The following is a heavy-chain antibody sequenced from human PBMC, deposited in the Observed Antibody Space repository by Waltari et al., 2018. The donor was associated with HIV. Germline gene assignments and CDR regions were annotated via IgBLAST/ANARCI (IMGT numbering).Heavy chain of an antibody. J-gene: IGHJ5*02. CDR2: ISTDTGKP. D-gene: IGHD3-16*01. CDR3: GRDEIGGWNWFDP. Sequence: QVQLAQSGSELKKPGASVKVSCKASGYTFSKHPMNWVRQAPGQGLEWMGWISTDTGKPKYAQGFKRRFVFSLEASVSTAYLQVNSLNPDDTAIYYWGRDEIGGWNWFDPWGQGTLVIVSS. V-gene: IGHV7-4-1*02. CDR1: GYTFSKHP.